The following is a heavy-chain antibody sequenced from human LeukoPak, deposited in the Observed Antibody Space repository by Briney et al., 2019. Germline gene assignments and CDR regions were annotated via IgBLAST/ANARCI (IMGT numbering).Heavy chain of an antibody. V-gene: IGHV5-51*01. CDR2: IYPGDSDT. J-gene: IGHJ6*03. Sequence: GESLKISCKGSGYSFTSYWIGWVRQMPGKGLEWMGIIYPGDSDTRYSPSFQGQVTISADKSISTAYLQWSSLKASDTAMYYCARLREDSNGMYYYYYYMDVWGKGTTVTVSS. CDR3: ARLREDSNGMYYYYYYMDV. D-gene: IGHD3-22*01. CDR1: GYSFTSYW.